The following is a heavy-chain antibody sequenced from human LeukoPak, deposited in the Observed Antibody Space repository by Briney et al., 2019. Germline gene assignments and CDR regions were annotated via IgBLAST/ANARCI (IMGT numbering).Heavy chain of an antibody. J-gene: IGHJ3*02. CDR3: ARDTFSPLYGEAFDI. V-gene: IGHV3-48*04. CDR2: ISSSSSTI. D-gene: IGHD4-17*01. Sequence: PGGSLRLSCAASGFTFSSYSMNWVRQAPGKGPEWVSYISSSSSTIYYADSVKGRFTISRDNAKNSLYLQMNSLRAEDTAVYYCARDTFSPLYGEAFDIWGQGTMVTVSS. CDR1: GFTFSSYS.